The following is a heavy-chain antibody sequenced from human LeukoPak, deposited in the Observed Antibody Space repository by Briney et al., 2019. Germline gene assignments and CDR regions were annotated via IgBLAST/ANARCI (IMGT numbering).Heavy chain of an antibody. V-gene: IGHV3-30*02. Sequence: GGSLRLSCAASGFTFSSYEMNWVRQAPGKGLEWVAFIRYDGNNKLYADSVKGRFTISRDNSKNTVYLHINSLRTEDTALYYCAKDNPLDYWGQGTLVTVSS. CDR1: GFTFSSYE. J-gene: IGHJ4*02. D-gene: IGHD1-14*01. CDR2: IRYDGNNK. CDR3: AKDNPLDY.